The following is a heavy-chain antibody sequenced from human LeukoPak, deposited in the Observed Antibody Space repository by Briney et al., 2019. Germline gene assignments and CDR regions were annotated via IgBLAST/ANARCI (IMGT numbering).Heavy chain of an antibody. J-gene: IGHJ6*02. V-gene: IGHV1-69*13. CDR2: IIPIFGTA. CDR1: GYTFTGYY. CDR3: ARDRIAEYSSFPSYYYGMDV. Sequence: SVKVSCKASGYTFTGYYMHWVRQAPGQGLEWMGGIIPIFGTANYAQKFQGRVTITADESTSTAYMELSSLRSEDTAVYYCARDRIAEYSSFPSYYYGMDVWGQGTTVTVSS. D-gene: IGHD6-6*01.